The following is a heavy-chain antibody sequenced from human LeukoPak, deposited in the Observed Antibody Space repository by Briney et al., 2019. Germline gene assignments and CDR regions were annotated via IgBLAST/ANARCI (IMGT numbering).Heavy chain of an antibody. V-gene: IGHV3-48*03. Sequence: GGSLRLSCAASGFTFSSYEMNWVRQAPGKGLEWVSYISSSGSTIYYADSVKGRFTISRDNAKNSLYLQMNSLRAEDTALYYCAKTKGAAAGSYYFDYWGQGTLVTVSS. J-gene: IGHJ4*02. CDR1: GFTFSSYE. CDR3: AKTKGAAAGSYYFDY. CDR2: ISSSGSTI. D-gene: IGHD6-13*01.